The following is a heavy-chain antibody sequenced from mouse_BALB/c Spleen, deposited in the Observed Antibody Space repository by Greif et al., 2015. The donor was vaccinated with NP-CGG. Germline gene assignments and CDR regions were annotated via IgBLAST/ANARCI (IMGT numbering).Heavy chain of an antibody. CDR1: GFTFSSYG. CDR3: ARHPWYFDV. Sequence: EVKLVESGGGLVKPGGSLKLSCAASGFTFSSYGMSWVRQTPEKRLEWVATISGGGSYTYYPDSVKGRFTISRDNAKNNLYLQMSSLRSEDTALYYCARHPWYFDVWGAGTTVTVSS. V-gene: IGHV5-9-2*01. CDR2: ISGGGSYT. J-gene: IGHJ1*01.